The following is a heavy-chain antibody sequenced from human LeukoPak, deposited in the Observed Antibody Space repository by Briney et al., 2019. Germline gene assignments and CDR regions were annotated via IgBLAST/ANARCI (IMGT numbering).Heavy chain of an antibody. Sequence: KASETLSLTCTVSGGSISYYWSWVRQSPGKGLEWIGFIYYSGSTNYNPSLKSRVTISVDTSKNQFSLKLSSVTAADTAVYYCARGYCSSISCSYYYGMDVWGQGTTVTVSS. CDR1: GGSISYY. J-gene: IGHJ6*02. V-gene: IGHV4-59*01. CDR2: IYYSGST. D-gene: IGHD2-2*01. CDR3: ARGYCSSISCSYYYGMDV.